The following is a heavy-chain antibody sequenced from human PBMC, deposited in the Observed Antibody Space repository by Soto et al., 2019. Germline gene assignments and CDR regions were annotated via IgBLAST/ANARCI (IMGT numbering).Heavy chain of an antibody. CDR3: ARDSVANQYGDYGY. D-gene: IGHD4-17*01. CDR2: INAGNGNT. V-gene: IGHV1-3*01. Sequence: ASVKVSCKASGYTFTSYAMHWVRQAPGQRLEWMGWINAGNGNTKYSQKFQGRVTITRDTSASTAYMELSSLRSEDTAVYYCARDSVANQYGDYGYWGQGTLVTVSS. CDR1: GYTFTSYA. J-gene: IGHJ4*02.